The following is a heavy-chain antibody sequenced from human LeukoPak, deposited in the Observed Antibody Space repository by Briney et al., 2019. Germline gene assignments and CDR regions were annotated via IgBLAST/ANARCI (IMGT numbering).Heavy chain of an antibody. J-gene: IGHJ6*03. CDR1: GVSISSYY. CDR3: ARLPGELLRTYYYYYMDV. D-gene: IGHD1-26*01. CDR2: IYYSGST. V-gene: IGHV4-59*08. Sequence: SETLSLTCTVSGVSISSYYWSWIRQPPGKGLEWSWDIYYSGSTNYNPSLKSRVTISVDTSKNQFSLKLSSVTAADTAVYYCARLPGELLRTYYYYYMDVWGKGTTVTVSS.